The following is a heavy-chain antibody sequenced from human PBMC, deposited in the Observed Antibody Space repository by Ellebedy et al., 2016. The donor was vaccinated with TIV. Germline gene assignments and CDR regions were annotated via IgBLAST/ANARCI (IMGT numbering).Heavy chain of an antibody. CDR2: IYYSGST. Sequence: SETLSLTXTVSGGSVSSGSYYWSWIRQPPGKGLEWIGYIYYSGSTNYNPSLKSRVTISVDTSKNQFSLKLSSVTAADTAVYYCARVTDIVVVPAAPKLYYFDYWGQGTLVTVSS. J-gene: IGHJ4*02. V-gene: IGHV4-61*01. CDR1: GGSVSSGSYY. CDR3: ARVTDIVVVPAAPKLYYFDY. D-gene: IGHD2-2*01.